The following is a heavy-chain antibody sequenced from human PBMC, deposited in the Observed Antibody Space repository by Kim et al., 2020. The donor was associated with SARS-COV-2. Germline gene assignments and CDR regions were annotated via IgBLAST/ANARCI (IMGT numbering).Heavy chain of an antibody. J-gene: IGHJ4*02. V-gene: IGHV3-49*02. CDR3: TRLRYFDWSVDY. D-gene: IGHD3-9*01. Sequence: EYAASVKGRFTISRDDSKSIAYLQMNSLKTEDTAVYYCTRLRYFDWSVDYWGQGTLVTVSS.